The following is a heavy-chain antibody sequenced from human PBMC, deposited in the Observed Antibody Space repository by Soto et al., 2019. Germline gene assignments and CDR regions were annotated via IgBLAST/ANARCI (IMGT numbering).Heavy chain of an antibody. V-gene: IGHV1-69*02. CDR1: GGTFSSYT. CDR2: IIPILGIA. D-gene: IGHD6-19*01. J-gene: IGHJ1*01. Sequence: SVKVSCKASGGTFSSYTISWVRQAPGQGLEWMGRIIPILGIANYAQKFQGRVTITADKSTSTAYMELSSLRSEDTAVYYCASIYPVAEKGGYFQHWGQGTLVTVSS. CDR3: ASIYPVAEKGGYFQH.